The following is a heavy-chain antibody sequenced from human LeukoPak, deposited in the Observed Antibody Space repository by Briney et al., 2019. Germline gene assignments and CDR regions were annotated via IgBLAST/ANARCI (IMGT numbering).Heavy chain of an antibody. D-gene: IGHD5-18*01. CDR2: IRSTANGYAT. Sequence: GGSLRLSCAASEFTFSTYTMNWVRQAPGKGLEWVGRIRSTANGYATAYAASVKGRFTISRDDSKNTLYLQMNSLKTEDTAVYYCTTLRPWIQPRWGQGTLVTVSS. J-gene: IGHJ3*01. CDR1: EFTFSTYT. V-gene: IGHV3-73*01. CDR3: TTLRPWIQPR.